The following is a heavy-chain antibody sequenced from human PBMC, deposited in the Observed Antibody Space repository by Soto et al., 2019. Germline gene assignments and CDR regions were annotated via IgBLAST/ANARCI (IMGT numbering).Heavy chain of an antibody. J-gene: IGHJ3*01. Sequence: GGSLRLSCADSGSSFSDSAIHWVRQTSGKGLEWIGRIKAKTNNYATAYDASMKGRFTVFRDDSLNTAYLQMNSLETEDTAVYYCTRLVGGSFAFDLWGRGTLVTVSS. D-gene: IGHD2-15*01. CDR2: IKAKTNNYAT. CDR3: TRLVGGSFAFDL. CDR1: GSSFSDSA. V-gene: IGHV3-73*01.